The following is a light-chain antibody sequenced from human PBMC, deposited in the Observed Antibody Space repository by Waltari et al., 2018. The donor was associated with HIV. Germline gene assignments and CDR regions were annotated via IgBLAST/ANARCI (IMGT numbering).Light chain of an antibody. CDR3: QQYYTLPSLT. J-gene: IGKJ4*01. V-gene: IGKV4-1*01. Sequence: DIVMTQSPDSLAVSLGERDTLNCTSSHRAFYSSKNKNYLAWYQQKPGQPPKVLIYWASTRESGVPDRFSGSGSGTDFTLTISSLQAEDVAVYYCQQYYTLPSLTFGGGTKVEIK. CDR1: HRAFYSSKNKNY. CDR2: WAS.